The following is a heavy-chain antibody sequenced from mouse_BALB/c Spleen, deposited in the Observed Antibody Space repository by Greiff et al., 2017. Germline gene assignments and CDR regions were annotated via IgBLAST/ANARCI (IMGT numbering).Heavy chain of an antibody. J-gene: IGHJ1*01. Sequence: VQLKESGPGLVKPSQSLSLTCSVTGYSITSGYYWNWIRQFPGNKLEWMGYISYDGSNNYNPSLKNRISITRDTSKSQFCLKLSSVTTEDTATYYSARGGYDVWYFDVWGAGTTVTVSS. V-gene: IGHV3-6*02. D-gene: IGHD2-14*01. CDR2: ISYDGSN. CDR3: ARGGYDVWYFDV. CDR1: GYSITSGYY.